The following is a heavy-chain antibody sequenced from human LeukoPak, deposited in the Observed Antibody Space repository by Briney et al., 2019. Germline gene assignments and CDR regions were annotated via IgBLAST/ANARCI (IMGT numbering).Heavy chain of an antibody. V-gene: IGHV6-1*01. CDR3: TRAAPFSSGRFGY. J-gene: IGHJ4*02. CDR1: GDSVSSNSVT. CDR2: TYYRSKWYN. Sequence: SQTLSLTCAISGDSVSSNSVTWNWIRQSPSRGLEWLGRTYYRSKWYNDYAVSVKSRITINPDTSQNQFSLQLNSVSPEDTAVYYCTRAAPFSSGRFGYWGQGTLVTVSS. D-gene: IGHD6-19*01.